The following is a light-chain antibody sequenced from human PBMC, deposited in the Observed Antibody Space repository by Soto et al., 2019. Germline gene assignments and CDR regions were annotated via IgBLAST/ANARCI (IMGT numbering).Light chain of an antibody. Sequence: QSALTQPASVSGSPGQSITISCTGTSSDIGGYDYVSWYQQYPGKVPKLIVYEVNNRPSGISNRFAGSKSGNTASLTISGLQAEDEADYYCCSFTSSTTLVFGGGTKVTVL. CDR2: EVN. J-gene: IGLJ2*01. CDR3: CSFTSSTTLV. CDR1: SSDIGGYDY. V-gene: IGLV2-14*01.